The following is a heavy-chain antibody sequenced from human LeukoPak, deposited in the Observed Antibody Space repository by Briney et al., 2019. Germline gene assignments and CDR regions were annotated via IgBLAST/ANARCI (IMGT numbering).Heavy chain of an antibody. CDR3: ASRVATPDAFDI. V-gene: IGHV5-51*01. Sequence: GESLKISCKASGYSFTTYWIGWVRQMPGKGLEWMGIIFPVDSDTRYSPSFQGQVTISADKSISTAYLQWSSLKASDTAMYYCASRVATPDAFDIWGLGTVVTVSS. CDR1: GYSFTTYW. J-gene: IGHJ3*02. D-gene: IGHD3-10*01. CDR2: IFPVDSDT.